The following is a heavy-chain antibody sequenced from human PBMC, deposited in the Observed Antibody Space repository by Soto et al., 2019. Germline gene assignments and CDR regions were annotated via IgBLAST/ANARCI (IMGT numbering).Heavy chain of an antibody. CDR1: GYTFTSYG. J-gene: IGHJ5*02. D-gene: IGHD3-10*01. Sequence: QVQLVQSGAEVKKPGASVKVSCKASGYTFTSYGISWVRQAPGQGLEWMGWISAYNGNTNYAQKLQGRVTMTTDTSTSTAYMGLRRLRSDDTAVYYCARAITMVRGVIISNWFDPWGQGTLVTVSS. V-gene: IGHV1-18*01. CDR3: ARAITMVRGVIISNWFDP. CDR2: ISAYNGNT.